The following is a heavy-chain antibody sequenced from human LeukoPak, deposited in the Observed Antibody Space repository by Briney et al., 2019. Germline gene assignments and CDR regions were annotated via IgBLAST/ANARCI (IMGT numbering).Heavy chain of an antibody. D-gene: IGHD4-11*01. CDR1: GFTFDDYA. J-gene: IGHJ4*02. CDR3: ATDRLDVVTTDFDY. V-gene: IGHV3-9*01. CDR2: ISWNSGSI. Sequence: GGSLRLSCAASGFTFDDYAMHWVRQAPGKGLEWVSGISWNSGSIGYADSVKGRFTISRDNAKNSLYLQMNSLRAEDTALYYCATDRLDVVTTDFDYWGQGTLVTVSS.